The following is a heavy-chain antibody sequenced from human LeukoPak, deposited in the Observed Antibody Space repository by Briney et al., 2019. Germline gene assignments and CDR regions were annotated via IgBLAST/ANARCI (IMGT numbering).Heavy chain of an antibody. Sequence: PGGSLRLSCAAPGFTFRSTSMNWVRQAPGKGLEWVSSISSSSSYIYYADSVKGRFTSSRDNAKNSLYLQMNSLRAEDTAVYYCARTPRETSYYYDSSGYSYYYYYGMDVWGQGTTVTVSS. CDR3: ARTPRETSYYYDSSGYSYYYYYGMDV. CDR1: GFTFRSTS. CDR2: ISSSSSYI. J-gene: IGHJ6*02. D-gene: IGHD3-22*01. V-gene: IGHV3-21*01.